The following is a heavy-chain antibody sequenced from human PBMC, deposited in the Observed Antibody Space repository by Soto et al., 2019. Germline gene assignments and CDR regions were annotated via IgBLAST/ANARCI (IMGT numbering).Heavy chain of an antibody. CDR3: ARERRAYYYDGSGYYIDY. J-gene: IGHJ4*02. Sequence: ASVKVSCKASGYTFTSYGISWVRQAPGQGLEWMGCISAYNGNTNYAQKLQGRVTMTTDTSTSTAYMELRSLRSDDTAVYYCARERRAYYYDGSGYYIDYWGQGTLVTVSS. D-gene: IGHD3-22*01. V-gene: IGHV1-18*04. CDR2: ISAYNGNT. CDR1: GYTFTSYG.